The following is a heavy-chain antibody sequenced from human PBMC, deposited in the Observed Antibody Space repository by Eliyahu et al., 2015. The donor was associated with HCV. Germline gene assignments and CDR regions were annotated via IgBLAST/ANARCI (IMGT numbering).Heavy chain of an antibody. J-gene: IGHJ3*01. D-gene: IGHD2-8*01. Sequence: EVQLVQSGAEVKEPGESLKISCKGSGYSFNTYYIAWVRQVPGQGLEWMGIIYPGDSDARYSPSFQDQVTISADTSISTVYLQWSGLKASDTAMYYCARQIMYGRYALDVWGQGTMVTVSS. CDR1: GYSFNTYY. CDR3: ARQIMYGRYALDV. CDR2: IYPGDSDA. V-gene: IGHV5-51*01.